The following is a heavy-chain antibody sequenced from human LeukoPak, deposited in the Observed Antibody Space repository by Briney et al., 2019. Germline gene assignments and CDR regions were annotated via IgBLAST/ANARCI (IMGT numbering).Heavy chain of an antibody. V-gene: IGHV3-23*01. J-gene: IGHJ6*02. CDR3: AKGLYCSSTSCRHYYYYGMDV. CDR1: GFTFSSYA. CDR2: ISGSGGST. Sequence: GGSLRLSCAASGFTFSSYATSWVRQAPGKGLEWVSAISGSGGSTYYADSVKGRFTISRDNSKNTLYLQMNSLRAEDTAVYYCAKGLYCSSTSCRHYYYYGMDVWGQGTTVTVSS. D-gene: IGHD2-2*01.